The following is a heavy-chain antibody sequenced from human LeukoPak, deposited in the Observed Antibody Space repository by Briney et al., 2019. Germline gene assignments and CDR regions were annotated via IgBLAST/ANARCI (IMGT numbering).Heavy chain of an antibody. CDR2: IYSSGST. V-gene: IGHV4-4*08. D-gene: IGHD7-27*01. CDR1: GGSISSYY. CDR3: ARDLGPNWFDP. J-gene: IGHJ5*02. Sequence: SETLSLTCTVSGGSISSYYWSWIRRPPGKGLEWIGYIYSSGSTNYNPSVKSRVTISVDTSKNQFSLKLNSVTAADTAVYYCARDLGPNWFDPWGQGTLVTVSS.